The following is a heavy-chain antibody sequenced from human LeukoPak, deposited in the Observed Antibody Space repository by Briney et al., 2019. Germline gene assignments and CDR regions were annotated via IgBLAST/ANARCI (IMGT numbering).Heavy chain of an antibody. D-gene: IGHD3-16*02. Sequence: SETLSLTCAVYGGSFSGNYWSWIRQPPGKGLEWIGEINHSGSTNYNPSLNSRVTISVDTSKNQFSLKLSAVTAADTAVYYCARGKEWYDYVWWSYRYKYYFDYWGQGTLVTVSS. CDR1: GGSFSGNY. CDR2: INHSGST. V-gene: IGHV4-34*01. J-gene: IGHJ4*02. CDR3: ARGKEWYDYVWWSYRYKYYFDY.